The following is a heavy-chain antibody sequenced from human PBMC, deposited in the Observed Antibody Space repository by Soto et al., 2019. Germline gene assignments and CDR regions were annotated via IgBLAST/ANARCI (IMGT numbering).Heavy chain of an antibody. CDR3: ATQTQVTRNGEYFQH. V-gene: IGHV3-21*01. CDR1: GFTFSSYS. Sequence: PGGSLRLSCAASGFTFSSYSMNWVRQAPGKGLEWVSSISSSSIYIYSADSVTGRFAISRDNAKNSLFLQMNSLRAEDTAVYYCATQTQVTRNGEYFQHWGQGALVTAPQ. J-gene: IGHJ1*01. CDR2: ISSSSIYI. D-gene: IGHD2-15*01.